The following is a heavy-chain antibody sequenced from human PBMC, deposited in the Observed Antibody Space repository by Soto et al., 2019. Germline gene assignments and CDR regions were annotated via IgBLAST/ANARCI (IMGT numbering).Heavy chain of an antibody. J-gene: IGHJ4*02. Sequence: GGSLRLSCAASGFAFNIYAIHWVRQAPGKGLEWVAVISHDGTNRYYTDSVRGRFTISRDNSKNTVYLEMDSLRADGTAVYYCARSSGVPTPDFDYWGQGTLVTVSS. CDR3: ARSSGVPTPDFDY. CDR1: GFAFNIYA. D-gene: IGHD3-3*01. V-gene: IGHV3-30-3*01. CDR2: ISHDGTNR.